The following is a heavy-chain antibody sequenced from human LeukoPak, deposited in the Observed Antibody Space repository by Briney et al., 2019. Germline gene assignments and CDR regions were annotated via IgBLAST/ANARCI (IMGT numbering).Heavy chain of an antibody. V-gene: IGHV3-53*01. D-gene: IGHD2/OR15-2a*01. CDR2: IYSGGST. J-gene: IGHJ4*02. CDR1: GFTVSSNY. CDR3: ARISVVTTFRSPKYYFDY. Sequence: PGGSLRLSCAASGFTVSSNYMSWVRQAPGKGLEWVSIIYSGGSTFYADSVKGRFTISRDNAKNSLYLQMNSLRAEDTAVYYCARISVVTTFRSPKYYFDYWGQGTLVTVSS.